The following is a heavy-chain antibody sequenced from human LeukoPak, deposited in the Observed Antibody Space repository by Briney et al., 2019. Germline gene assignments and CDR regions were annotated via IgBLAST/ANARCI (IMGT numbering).Heavy chain of an antibody. J-gene: IGHJ3*02. CDR3: AKVYASLRLAFDI. CDR1: GYTFNTYG. D-gene: IGHD2-21*02. V-gene: IGHV1-18*01. Sequence: GASVKVSCKASGYTFNTYGITWVRQAPGQGLEWMGWISGYNGKTKYAQKLQDRVTMTTDTSTTTAYMELRSLRSDDTAVYYCAKVYASLRLAFDIWGQGTMVTVSS. CDR2: ISGYNGKT.